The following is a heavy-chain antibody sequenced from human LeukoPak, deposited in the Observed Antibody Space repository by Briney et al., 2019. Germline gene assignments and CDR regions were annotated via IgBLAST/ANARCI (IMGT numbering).Heavy chain of an antibody. Sequence: SETLSLTCTVSGGSISSSSYYWGWIRQPPGKGLGWIGSIYYSGSTYYNPSLKSRVTISVDTSKNQFSLKLSSVTAADTAVYYCARQGWELVGYWGQGTLVTVSS. J-gene: IGHJ4*02. CDR1: GGSISSSSYY. V-gene: IGHV4-39*01. CDR2: IYYSGST. CDR3: ARQGWELVGY. D-gene: IGHD1-26*01.